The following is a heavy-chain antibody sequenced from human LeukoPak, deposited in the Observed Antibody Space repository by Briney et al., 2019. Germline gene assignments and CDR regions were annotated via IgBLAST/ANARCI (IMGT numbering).Heavy chain of an antibody. CDR3: AKERHRDSGPLGP. D-gene: IGHD5-12*01. CDR1: GFLFSNCA. Sequence: QPGGSLRLSCVASGFLFSNCAMHWVRQSPGKGLEWVALISDDGSSEYYADSVRGRFTISRDNSKNTTYLQMNSLRVEDTAVYYCAKERHRDSGPLGPWGQGTQVTISS. V-gene: IGHV3-30*04. CDR2: ISDDGSSE. J-gene: IGHJ5*02.